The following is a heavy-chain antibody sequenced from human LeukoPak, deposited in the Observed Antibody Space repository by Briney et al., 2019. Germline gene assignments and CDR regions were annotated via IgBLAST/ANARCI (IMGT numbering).Heavy chain of an antibody. D-gene: IGHD6-6*01. CDR1: GFTVSSNY. CDR2: ISGSGGST. J-gene: IGHJ4*02. CDR3: AKDSYEYSSSSLFDY. Sequence: GGSLRLSCAASGFTVSSNYMSWVRQAPGKGLEWVSVISGSGGSTYYADSVKGRFTISRDNSKNRLYLKMNSLRAEDTAVYYCAKDSYEYSSSSLFDYWGQGTLVTLPS. V-gene: IGHV3-23*01.